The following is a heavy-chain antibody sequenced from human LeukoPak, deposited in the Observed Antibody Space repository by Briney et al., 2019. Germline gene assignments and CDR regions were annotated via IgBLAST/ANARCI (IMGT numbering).Heavy chain of an antibody. CDR2: ITGRGDSI. CDR3: AKENPVGGTNYFDY. D-gene: IGHD1-26*01. V-gene: IGHV3-23*01. J-gene: IGHJ4*02. Sequence: GGSLRLSCAASGFTFSSYAMSWVRQAPGKGLEWVSAITGRGDSIFYADSVKGRFTISRDNSKNTLYLQMNTLRAEDRAVYYCAKENPVGGTNYFDYWGQGTLVTVAS. CDR1: GFTFSSYA.